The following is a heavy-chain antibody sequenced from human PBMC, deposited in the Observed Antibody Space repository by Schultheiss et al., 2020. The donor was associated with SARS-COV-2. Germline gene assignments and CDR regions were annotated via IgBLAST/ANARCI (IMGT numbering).Heavy chain of an antibody. CDR3: ARGAEPGLGY. J-gene: IGHJ4*02. CDR1: GGSFSGHY. D-gene: IGHD1-14*01. Sequence: SQTLSLTCAVYGGSFSGHYWNWIRQPPGMGLEWIGYTHYSGSTIYSPSLKSRVTISIDTSKNQFSLKLSSVTAADTAVYYCARGAEPGLGYWGQGTLVTVSS. V-gene: IGHV4-59*11. CDR2: THYSGST.